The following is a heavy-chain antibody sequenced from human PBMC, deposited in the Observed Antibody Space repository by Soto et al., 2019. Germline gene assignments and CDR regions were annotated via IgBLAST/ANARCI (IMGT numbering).Heavy chain of an antibody. D-gene: IGHD1-1*01. J-gene: IGHJ3*01. CDR1: GFTLRDYA. Sequence: QVQLVESGGGVVQPGRSLRLSCAASGFTLRDYALHWVRQAPGKGLEWVAVISFDEVNKFYVESVKGRFTILRDNSNNTVFLQMNSLRVEDTAVDFCARQRTTTYFLWDALDLWGQGTMVTVSS. CDR2: ISFDEVNK. CDR3: ARQRTTTYFLWDALDL. V-gene: IGHV3-30-3*01.